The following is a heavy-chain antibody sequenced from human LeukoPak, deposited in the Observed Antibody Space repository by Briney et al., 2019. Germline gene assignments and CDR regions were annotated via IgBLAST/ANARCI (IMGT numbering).Heavy chain of an antibody. D-gene: IGHD2/OR15-2a*01. CDR3: VRDGGRATTDFDY. CDR2: INSDGSST. Sequence: GGSLRLSCAVSGFTFSSYWMHWVRQAPGEGLVWVSRINSDGSSTSYAESVKGRFTISRDNAKNTLYLQMKSLRAEDTAGYYCVRDGGRATTDFDYWGQGTLVTVSS. V-gene: IGHV3-74*01. CDR1: GFTFSSYW. J-gene: IGHJ4*02.